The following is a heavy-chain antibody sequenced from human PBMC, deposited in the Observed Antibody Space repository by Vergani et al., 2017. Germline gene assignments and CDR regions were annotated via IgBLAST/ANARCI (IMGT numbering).Heavy chain of an antibody. D-gene: IGHD3-16*01. CDR1: GYTFTSYG. CDR2: ISAYNGNT. V-gene: IGHV1-18*01. J-gene: IGHJ4*02. CDR3: ARATYDYVWGSPTTSDY. Sequence: QVQLVQSGAEVKKPGASVKVSCKASGYTFTSYGISWVRQAPGQGLEWMGWISAYNGNTNYAQKLQGRVTMTTDTSTSTAYMELRSLRSDDTAVYYCARATYDYVWGSPTTSDYWGQGTLVTVSS.